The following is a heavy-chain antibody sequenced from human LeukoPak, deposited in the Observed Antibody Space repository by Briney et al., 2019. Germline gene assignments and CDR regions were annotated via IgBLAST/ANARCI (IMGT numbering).Heavy chain of an antibody. CDR2: ISSSSSYI. D-gene: IGHD3-10*01. J-gene: IGHJ4*02. Sequence: AGGSLRLSCAASGFTFSSYSMNWVRQAPGKGLEWVSSISSSSSYIYYADSVKGRFTISRDNAKNSLYLKMNSLRAEDTAVYYCARSDGSGSYLLYWGKGTLVTVSS. CDR1: GFTFSSYS. V-gene: IGHV3-21*01. CDR3: ARSDGSGSYLLY.